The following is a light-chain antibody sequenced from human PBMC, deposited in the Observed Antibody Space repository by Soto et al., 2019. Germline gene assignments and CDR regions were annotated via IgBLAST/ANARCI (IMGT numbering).Light chain of an antibody. V-gene: IGKV1-5*03. J-gene: IGKJ5*01. Sequence: DIQMTQSPSSVSASVGDRVTMTCRASQGINSWLAWYQQKPGKAPKLLIYKASSLESGVPSRFSGSGSGTEFTLTINSLQADDFATYYCQQHNSFSITFGQGTRLEIK. CDR2: KAS. CDR3: QQHNSFSIT. CDR1: QGINSW.